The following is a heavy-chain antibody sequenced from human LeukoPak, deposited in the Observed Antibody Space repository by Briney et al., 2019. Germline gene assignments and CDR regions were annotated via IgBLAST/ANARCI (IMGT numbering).Heavy chain of an antibody. J-gene: IGHJ3*02. CDR2: IFYSGNT. CDR3: ARHSGWSGHLDAFDI. V-gene: IGHV4-39*01. Sequence: SETLSLTCIVSGGSISSSSYYWGWIRQPPGKGLEWVGSIFYSGNTYYNPSLKSRVTISVDTSKNQFSLKLSSVTAADTAVYYCARHSGWSGHLDAFDIWGQGTMVTVSS. D-gene: IGHD3-3*01. CDR1: GGSISSSSYY.